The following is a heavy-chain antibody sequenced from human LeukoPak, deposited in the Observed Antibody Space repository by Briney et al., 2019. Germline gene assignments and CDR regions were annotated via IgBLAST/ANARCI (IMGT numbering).Heavy chain of an antibody. V-gene: IGHV3-23*01. Sequence: GGSLRLSCAASGFTFSSYAMSWVRQAPGKGLEWVAAISGSGGSTYYADSVKGRFTISRDNSKNTLYLQMNSLRAEDTAVYYCAKGDIVYYDYYFDYWGQGTLVTVSS. J-gene: IGHJ4*02. CDR1: GFTFSSYA. D-gene: IGHD2-15*01. CDR3: AKGDIVYYDYYFDY. CDR2: ISGSGGST.